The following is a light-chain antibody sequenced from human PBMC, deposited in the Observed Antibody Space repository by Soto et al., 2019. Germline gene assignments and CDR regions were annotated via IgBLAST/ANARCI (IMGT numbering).Light chain of an antibody. CDR1: QDINNY. V-gene: IGKV1-33*01. J-gene: IGKJ4*01. CDR3: QQYGHLPFT. Sequence: DVQLTQSPSSLSASVGHRVTVICQASQDINNYLNWYQQKPGKAPKVLIYDASNLKPGVPPRFSGSRSGTDFTFTISSLQPEDIATYYCQQYGHLPFTFGGGTKVEIK. CDR2: DAS.